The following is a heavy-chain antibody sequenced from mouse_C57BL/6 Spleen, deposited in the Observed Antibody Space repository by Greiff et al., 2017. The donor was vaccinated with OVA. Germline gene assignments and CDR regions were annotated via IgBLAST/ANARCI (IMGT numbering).Heavy chain of an antibody. CDR3: ARGGDYVCYFDY. D-gene: IGHD2-4*01. Sequence: VQLQQPGAELVKPGASVKLSCKASGYTFTSYWMHWVKQRPGRGLEWIGSIDPNSGGTKYNEKFKSKATLTVDKPSRAAYMQLSSLTSEESAVYYCARGGDYVCYFDYWGQGTTLTVSS. CDR1: GYTFTSYW. J-gene: IGHJ2*01. CDR2: IDPNSGGT. V-gene: IGHV1-72*01.